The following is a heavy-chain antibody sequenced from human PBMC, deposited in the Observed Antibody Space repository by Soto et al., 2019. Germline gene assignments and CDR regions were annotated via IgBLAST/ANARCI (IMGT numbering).Heavy chain of an antibody. D-gene: IGHD6-13*01. CDR3: VRGFGGSWITGGYNWFDF. Sequence: QVHLVQSGAEVKKPGASVKVSCKTSGYTFTKFDVNWVRQAAGQGLEWMGWMSPNSENKGYAQKFQGRVSLTRDASMTACYMELSSLRAEVSAVYSCVRGFGGSWITGGYNWFDFWGQGTLVTVSS. CDR1: GYTFTKFD. CDR2: MSPNSENK. V-gene: IGHV1-8*01. J-gene: IGHJ5*01.